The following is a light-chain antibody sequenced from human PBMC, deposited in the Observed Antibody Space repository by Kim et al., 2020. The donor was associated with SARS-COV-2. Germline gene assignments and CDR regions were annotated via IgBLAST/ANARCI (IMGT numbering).Light chain of an antibody. V-gene: IGLV2-23*02. CDR1: SSDVGSYNR. Sequence: GQAITIPCTGTSSDVGSYNRVSWYQQYPGKAPKLMIYGVSKRPSGVSNRFSGSKSGNTASLTISGLQAEDEADYYCCSYAGRNTLLFGGGTQLTVL. CDR3: CSYAGRNTLL. J-gene: IGLJ2*01. CDR2: GVS.